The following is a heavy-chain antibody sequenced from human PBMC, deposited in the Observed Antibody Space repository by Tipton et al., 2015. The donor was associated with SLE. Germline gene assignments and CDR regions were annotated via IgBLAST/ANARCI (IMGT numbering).Heavy chain of an antibody. CDR1: GGSISSGGYY. V-gene: IGHV4-31*03. CDR3: ARDPGPGWYFDL. J-gene: IGHJ2*01. Sequence: TLSLTCTVSGGSISSGGYYWSWIRQHPGKGLEWIGYIYYSGSTYYNPSLKSRVTISVDTSKNQFSLKLSSVTAADTAVYYCARDPGPGWYFDLWGRGTLVTVSS. CDR2: IYYSGST.